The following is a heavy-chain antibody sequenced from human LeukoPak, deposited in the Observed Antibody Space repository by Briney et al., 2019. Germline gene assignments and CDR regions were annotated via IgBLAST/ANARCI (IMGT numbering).Heavy chain of an antibody. V-gene: IGHV3-7*01. CDR2: INQDGSEK. CDR3: ARGASGCYRHDAFHI. Sequence: GGSLRLSCAPSGLTFSSYWINWVRQAPGRGLEWVANINQDGSEKSHVDSVKGRLTLSRHNAKISLYPQMNSLRDEDTAVYYCARGASGCYRHDAFHIWGQGTMVTVSS. D-gene: IGHD6-19*01. CDR1: GLTFSSYW. J-gene: IGHJ3*02.